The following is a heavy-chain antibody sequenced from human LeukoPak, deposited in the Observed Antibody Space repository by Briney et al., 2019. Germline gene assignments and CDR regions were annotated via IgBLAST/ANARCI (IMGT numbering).Heavy chain of an antibody. CDR3: ARSQIRDY. J-gene: IGHJ4*02. V-gene: IGHV1-2*02. CDR2: INPNSGDT. CDR1: GYTFTGYY. Sequence: ASVKVSCKASGYTFTGYYMHWVRQAPGQGLEWMGWINPNSGDTKYAQKFQGRVTMTRDTSIGTAYMELSRLTSDDTAVYYCARSQIRDYWGQGTLVTVSS.